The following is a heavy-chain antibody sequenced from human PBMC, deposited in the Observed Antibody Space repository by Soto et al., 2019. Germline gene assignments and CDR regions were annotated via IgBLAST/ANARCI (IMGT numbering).Heavy chain of an antibody. D-gene: IGHD3-3*01. Sequence: DVQLLESGGGLLQPGGSLRLSCASSAFTFSTYAMSWFRQPPGKGLEWVSAISANGGAAFYADSVKGRFTISRDNSRNTLYLPMNSLRAEDTAVYYCVKGNQGFFWSDMGVWGKGTTVTVSS. V-gene: IGHV3-23*01. CDR1: AFTFSTYA. CDR2: ISANGGAA. J-gene: IGHJ6*03. CDR3: VKGNQGFFWSDMGV.